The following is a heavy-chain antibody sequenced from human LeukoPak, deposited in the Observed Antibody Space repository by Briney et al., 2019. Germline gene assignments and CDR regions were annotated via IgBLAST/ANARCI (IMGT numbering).Heavy chain of an antibody. D-gene: IGHD1-26*01. CDR2: INTNTGNP. J-gene: IGHJ4*02. Sequence: VXVSXXXXGXTFXSYAMNWVRQAPGQGLEWMGWINTNTGNPTYAQGFTGRFVFSLDTSVSTAYLQISSLKAEDTAVYYCARDRVDRVGATFFDYWGQGTLVTVSS. V-gene: IGHV7-4-1*02. CDR1: GXTFXSYA. CDR3: ARDRVDRVGATFFDY.